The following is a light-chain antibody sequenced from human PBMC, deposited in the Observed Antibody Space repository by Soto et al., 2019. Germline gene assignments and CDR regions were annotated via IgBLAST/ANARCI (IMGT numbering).Light chain of an antibody. V-gene: IGKV3D-20*02. CDR3: QQRSKWPPEVT. J-gene: IGKJ5*01. CDR2: DAS. Sequence: DIVLTQSPGTLPLSPGERATLSCRASQSVSSSYFAWYQQKPGQAPRLLIYDASNRATGISARFSGSGSGTDFTLTISSLEPEEFAVYYGQQRSKWPPEVTFGQGTRLEIK. CDR1: QSVSSSY.